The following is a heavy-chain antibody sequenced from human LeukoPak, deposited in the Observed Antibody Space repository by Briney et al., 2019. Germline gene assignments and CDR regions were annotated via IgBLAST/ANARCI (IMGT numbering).Heavy chain of an antibody. CDR1: GFTFSSYA. J-gene: IGHJ4*02. V-gene: IGHV3-23*01. D-gene: IGHD4-17*01. CDR3: AKGSTVTTLFYFDY. Sequence: AGGSLRLSCAASGFTFSSYAMSWVRQAPGKGLEWVSAISGSGGSTYYADSVKGRFTISRDNSKNTLYLQMNSLRAEDTAVYYCAKGSTVTTLFYFDYWGQGTLVTVSS. CDR2: ISGSGGST.